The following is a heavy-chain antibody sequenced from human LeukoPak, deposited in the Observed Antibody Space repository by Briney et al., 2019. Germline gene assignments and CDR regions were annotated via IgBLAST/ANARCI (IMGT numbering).Heavy chain of an antibody. J-gene: IGHJ4*02. CDR3: AGAYSSSSLSDFDY. D-gene: IGHD6-6*01. CDR2: ILHSGST. Sequence: SETLSLTCIVSSYSISSGYYWGWIRQPPGKGLEWIGSILHSGSTYYNPSLKSRVTISVDTSKNQFSLKLSSVTAADTAVYYCAGAYSSSSLSDFDYWGQGTLVTVSS. V-gene: IGHV4-38-2*02. CDR1: SYSISSGYY.